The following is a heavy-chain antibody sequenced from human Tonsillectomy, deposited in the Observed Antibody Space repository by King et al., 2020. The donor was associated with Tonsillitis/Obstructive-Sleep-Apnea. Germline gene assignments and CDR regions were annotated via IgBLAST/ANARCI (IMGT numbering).Heavy chain of an antibody. Sequence: VQLQESGPGLVKPSETLSLTCTVSGGSISTYYWSWIRQPPGRGLEWIGYVYYSGSTNYNPSLRSRVTMSVDTSKNQFSLKLTSVTAADTAGYYCARGYCSGGSYSSDYYYYMDVWGKGTTVTVSS. CDR3: ARGYCSGGSYSSDYYYYMDV. J-gene: IGHJ6*03. D-gene: IGHD2-15*01. V-gene: IGHV4-59*08. CDR2: VYYSGST. CDR1: GGSISTYY.